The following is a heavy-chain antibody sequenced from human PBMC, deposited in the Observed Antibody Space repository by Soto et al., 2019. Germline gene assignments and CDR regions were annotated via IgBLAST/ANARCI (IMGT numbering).Heavy chain of an antibody. CDR2: ISSNGGST. Sequence: GGSLRLSCSASGFTFSSYAMHWVRQAPGKGLEYVSAISSNGGSTYYADSVKGRFTISRDNSKNTLYLQMSSLRAEDTAVYYCVKGPPYSSGWYFSTHFDYWGQGTLVTVSS. CDR1: GFTFSSYA. V-gene: IGHV3-64D*08. CDR3: VKGPPYSSGWYFSTHFDY. J-gene: IGHJ4*02. D-gene: IGHD6-19*01.